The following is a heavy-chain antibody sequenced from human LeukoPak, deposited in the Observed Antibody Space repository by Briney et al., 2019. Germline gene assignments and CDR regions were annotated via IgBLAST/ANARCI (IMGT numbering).Heavy chain of an antibody. CDR2: ISYDGSNK. CDR3: AKDRVTPGYYYGMDV. J-gene: IGHJ6*02. CDR1: GFTFSSYG. Sequence: PGRSLRLSCAASGFTFSSYGMHWVRQAPGKGLEWVAVISYDGSNKYYADSVKGRFTISRDNSKNTLYLQMNSLRAEDTAVYYCAKDRVTPGYYYGMDVWGQGTTVTVSS. D-gene: IGHD5-18*01. V-gene: IGHV3-30*18.